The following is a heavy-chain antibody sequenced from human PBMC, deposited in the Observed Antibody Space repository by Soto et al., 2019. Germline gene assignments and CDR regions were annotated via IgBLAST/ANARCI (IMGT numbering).Heavy chain of an antibody. CDR3: AREWGVWYHGSDSHSPHLDS. Sequence: EVQLVESGGGLVQPGGSLRLSCTAPAFTLSNNGMNWVRQAPGKGLEWISFISIGDTSIYYAASVKGRFTLSIDRAKNSLYLQLNSLRDEDTAVYFCAREWGVWYHGSDSHSPHLDSWGQGTLVTVSS. J-gene: IGHJ4*02. CDR1: AFTLSNNG. D-gene: IGHD3-10*01. CDR2: ISIGDTSI. V-gene: IGHV3-48*02.